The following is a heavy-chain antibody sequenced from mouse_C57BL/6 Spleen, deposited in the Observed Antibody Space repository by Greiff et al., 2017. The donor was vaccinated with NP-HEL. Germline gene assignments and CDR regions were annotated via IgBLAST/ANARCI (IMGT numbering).Heavy chain of an antibody. CDR1: GYSFTGYY. V-gene: IGHV1-31*01. D-gene: IGHD1-1*01. J-gene: IGHJ3*01. CDR3: ASGYYGSSPLFAY. Sequence: EVKLLESGPELVKPGASVKISCKASGYSFTGYYMHWVKQSHGNILDWIGYIYPYNGVSSYNQKFKGKATLTVDKSSSTAYMELLSLTSEDSAVYYCASGYYGSSPLFAYWGQGTLVTVSA. CDR2: IYPYNGVS.